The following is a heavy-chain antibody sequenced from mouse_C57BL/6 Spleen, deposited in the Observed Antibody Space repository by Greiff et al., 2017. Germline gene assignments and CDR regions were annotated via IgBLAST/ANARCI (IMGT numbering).Heavy chain of an antibody. CDR1: GFTFSDYG. CDR2: ISSGSSTI. Sequence: EVQRVESGGGLVKPGGSLKLSCAASGFTFSDYGMHWVRQAPEKGLEWVAYISSGSSTIYYADTVKGRLTISRDNAKNTLFLQMTSLRSEDTAMYYCARPWDRYAMDYWGQGTSVTVSS. J-gene: IGHJ4*01. V-gene: IGHV5-17*01. D-gene: IGHD3-3*01. CDR3: ARPWDRYAMDY.